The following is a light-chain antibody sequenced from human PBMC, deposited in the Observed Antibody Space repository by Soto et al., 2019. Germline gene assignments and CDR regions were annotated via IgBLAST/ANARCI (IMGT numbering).Light chain of an antibody. Sequence: QSALTQPASVSGSPGQSITISCTGTSSDVGSYNLVSWYQQHPGKAPKLMIYEGNKRPSGVSNRFSGSKSGNTASLTISGLQAEDEADYHCCSYAGSSTFHVFGTGTKLTVL. CDR1: SSDVGSYNL. CDR2: EGN. V-gene: IGLV2-23*01. J-gene: IGLJ1*01. CDR3: CSYAGSSTFHV.